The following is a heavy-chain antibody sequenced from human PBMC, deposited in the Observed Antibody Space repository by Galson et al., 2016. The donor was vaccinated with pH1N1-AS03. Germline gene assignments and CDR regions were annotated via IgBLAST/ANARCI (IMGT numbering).Heavy chain of an antibody. CDR1: PYSITHDY. D-gene: IGHD1-26*01. CDR2: TKNNGAT. V-gene: IGHV4-59*01. J-gene: IGHJ4*02. Sequence: ETLSLTCSVSPYSITHDYWHWIRQPPGGGLRWIGLTKNNGATHYNPSLQSRVTISIDTSKNQFSLKVYSVTAADAALYYCARGAGWETSEWGQGTLVTVSS. CDR3: ARGAGWETSE.